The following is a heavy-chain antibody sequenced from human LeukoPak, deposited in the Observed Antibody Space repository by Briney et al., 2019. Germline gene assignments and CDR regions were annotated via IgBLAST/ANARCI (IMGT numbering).Heavy chain of an antibody. J-gene: IGHJ3*02. D-gene: IGHD3-10*01. V-gene: IGHV4-39*01. Sequence: SETLSLTCTVSGGSISSSSYYWGWIRQPPGKGLEWIGSIYHSGSTYYNPSLKSRVTISVDTSKNQFSLKLSSVTAADTAVYYCARHSGSFPYDAFDIWGQGTMVTVSS. CDR2: IYHSGST. CDR1: GGSISSSSYY. CDR3: ARHSGSFPYDAFDI.